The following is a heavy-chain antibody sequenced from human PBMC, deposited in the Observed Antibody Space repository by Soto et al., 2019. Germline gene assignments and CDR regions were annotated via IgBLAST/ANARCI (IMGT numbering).Heavy chain of an antibody. CDR1: GGTFSSYA. CDR3: ARDLVRIAAAGTDYYYYGMDV. D-gene: IGHD6-13*01. Sequence: QVQLVQSGAEVKKPGSSVKVSCKASGGTFSSYAISWVRQAHGQGLEWMGGSIPIFGTENYAQKFQGRVTITAHESTSTVYMELSSLRSEDTAVYYCARDLVRIAAAGTDYYYYGMDVWGQGTTVTVSS. J-gene: IGHJ6*02. V-gene: IGHV1-69*01. CDR2: SIPIFGTE.